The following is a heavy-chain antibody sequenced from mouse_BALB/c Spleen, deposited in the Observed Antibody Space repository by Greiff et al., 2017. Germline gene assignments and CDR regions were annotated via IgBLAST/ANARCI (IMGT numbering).Heavy chain of an antibody. J-gene: IGHJ2*01. V-gene: IGHV1-7*01. CDR3: AREVPYYFDY. CDR2: INPSTGYT. Sequence: QVQLQQSGAELAKPGASVKMSCKASGYTFTSYWMHWVKQRPGQGLEWIGYINPSTGYTEYNQKFKDKATLTADKSSSTAYMQLSSLTSEDSAVYYCAREVPYYFDYWGQGTTLTVSS. CDR1: GYTFTSYW.